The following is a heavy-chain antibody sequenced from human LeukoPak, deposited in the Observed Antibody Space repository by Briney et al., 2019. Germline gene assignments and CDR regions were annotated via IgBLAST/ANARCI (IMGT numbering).Heavy chain of an antibody. CDR3: AKGGHSTSTSCYYFDN. V-gene: IGHV3-30*18. CDR1: GFSFSNYD. J-gene: IGHJ4*02. Sequence: GRSLRLSCAASGFSFSNYDMHWVRQAPGKGLEWVALIWDGGINESYADSVTGRFTISRDNSKNTLYLQMHSLKPEDTAVYYCAKGGHSTSTSCYYFDNWGQGTLVSVSS. D-gene: IGHD2-2*01. CDR2: IWDGGINE.